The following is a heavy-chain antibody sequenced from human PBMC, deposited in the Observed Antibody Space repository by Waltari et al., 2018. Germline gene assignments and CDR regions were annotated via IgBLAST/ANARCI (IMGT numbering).Heavy chain of an antibody. V-gene: IGHV4-59*11. CDR3: ARAYCSGGSCYGAVGMSYFDY. CDR2: IYYSGST. D-gene: IGHD2-15*01. Sequence: QVQLQESGPGLVKPSETLSLTCTVSGGSISSHYWSWIRQPPGKGLEWIGYIYYSGSTNYTPSLKSRVTISVDTSKNQFSLKLSSVTAADTAVYYCARAYCSGGSCYGAVGMSYFDYWGQGTLVTVSS. J-gene: IGHJ4*02. CDR1: GGSISSHY.